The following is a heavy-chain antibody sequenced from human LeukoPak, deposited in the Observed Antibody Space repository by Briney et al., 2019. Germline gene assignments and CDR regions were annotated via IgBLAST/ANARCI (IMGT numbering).Heavy chain of an antibody. J-gene: IGHJ5*02. V-gene: IGHV4-59*01. Sequence: PSETLSLTCTVSGGSISSYYWSWIRQPPGKGLEWIGYIYYSGSTNYNPSLKSRVTISVDTSKNQFSLKLTSVTAADTAVYYCARVGHNCGGDCYSPWFDPWGQGTLVTVSS. D-gene: IGHD2-21*02. CDR2: IYYSGST. CDR3: ARVGHNCGGDCYSPWFDP. CDR1: GGSISSYY.